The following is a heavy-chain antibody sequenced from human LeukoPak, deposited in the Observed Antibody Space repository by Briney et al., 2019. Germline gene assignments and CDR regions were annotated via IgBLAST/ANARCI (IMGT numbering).Heavy chain of an antibody. CDR1: GLTFSSYV. J-gene: IGHJ6*03. V-gene: IGHV3-23*01. D-gene: IGHD3-10*02. Sequence: PGGSLRLSCVASGLTFSSYVMNWVRQAPGKGLEWVSSIGGSGGSTNYADSVKGRFTISRDNSKNTLYLQMNSLRAEDTAVYYCAKVPMFGYMDVWGKGTTVTVSS. CDR2: IGGSGGST. CDR3: AKVPMFGYMDV.